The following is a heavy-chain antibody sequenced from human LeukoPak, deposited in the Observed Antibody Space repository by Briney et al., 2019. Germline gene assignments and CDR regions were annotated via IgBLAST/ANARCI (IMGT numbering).Heavy chain of an antibody. CDR1: GYTFTGYY. D-gene: IGHD1-26*01. V-gene: IGHV1-2*02. J-gene: IGHJ6*03. CDR2: INPNSGGT. Sequence: ASVKVSCKASGYTFTGYYMHWVRQAPGQGLEWMGWINPNSGGTNYAQKFQGRVTMTRDTSISTAYMELSRLRSDDTAVYYCARELRVGARNYYYYMDVWGKGTTVTVSS. CDR3: ARELRVGARNYYYYMDV.